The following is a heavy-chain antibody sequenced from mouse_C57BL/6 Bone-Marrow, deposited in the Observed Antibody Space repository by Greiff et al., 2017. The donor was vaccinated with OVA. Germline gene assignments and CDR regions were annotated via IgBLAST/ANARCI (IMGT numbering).Heavy chain of an antibody. CDR2: IRSKSSNYAT. CDR1: GFTFNNYA. CDR3: VRGYDGYYWFAY. V-gene: IGHV10-3*01. J-gene: IGHJ3*01. D-gene: IGHD2-3*01. Sequence: EVNVVESGGGLVQPKGSLKLSCAASGFTFNNYAMHWVRQAPGQGLEWVARIRSKSSNYATYYADSVKDRFTISKDDSQSMLYLQMNNLKTEDTAMYYCVRGYDGYYWFAYWGQGTLVTVSA.